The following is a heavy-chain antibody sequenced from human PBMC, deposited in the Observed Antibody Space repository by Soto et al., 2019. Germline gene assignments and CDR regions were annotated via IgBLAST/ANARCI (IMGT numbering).Heavy chain of an antibody. CDR3: TRDRIAVAGPKKFDY. D-gene: IGHD6-19*01. Sequence: ASVKVSCKASGYTFTSYYMHWVRQAPGQGLEWMGIINPSGGSTSYAQKFQGRVTMTRDASTSTVYMELSSLRSEDTAVYYCTRDRIAVAGPKKFDYWGQGTLVTVSS. J-gene: IGHJ4*02. V-gene: IGHV1-46*01. CDR1: GYTFTSYY. CDR2: INPSGGST.